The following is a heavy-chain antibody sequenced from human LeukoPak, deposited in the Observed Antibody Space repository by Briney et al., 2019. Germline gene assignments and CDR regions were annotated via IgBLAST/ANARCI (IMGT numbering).Heavy chain of an antibody. CDR1: GLTFSSHA. J-gene: IGHJ6*02. V-gene: IGHV3-30-3*01. D-gene: IGHD3-9*01. CDR3: ARDHDILTGYIQRGAFHSYGMDV. CDR2: ISFDGSNK. Sequence: GGSLRLSCAASGLTFSSHAIHWVRQAPGKGLEWVAVISFDGSNKYYADSVKGRLTISREKSKNTVFLQMNSLRAEDTAVYYCARDHDILTGYIQRGAFHSYGMDVWGQGTTVTVSS.